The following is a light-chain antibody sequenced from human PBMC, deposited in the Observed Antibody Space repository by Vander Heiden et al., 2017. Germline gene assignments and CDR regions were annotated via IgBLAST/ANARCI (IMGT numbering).Light chain of an antibody. Sequence: IRRPHPPPPLPLTSEEPASTPSRPSQSLLNSNGYNYLDWYLQKPGQSPQLLIYLGSNRASGVPERFSGSGSGTDFTLKISSVEAEDVGVYYCMQALQTPSTFGQGTRLEIK. CDR2: LGS. J-gene: IGKJ5*01. V-gene: IGKV2-28*01. CDR1: QSLLNSNGYNY. CDR3: MQALQTPST.